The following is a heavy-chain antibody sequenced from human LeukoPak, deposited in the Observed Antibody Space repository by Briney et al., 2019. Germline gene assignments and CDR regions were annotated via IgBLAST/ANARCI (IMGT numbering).Heavy chain of an antibody. CDR1: GGSISRVGYY. CDR2: IYYSGST. D-gene: IGHD2-15*01. CDR3: ARLKGFNYFDY. V-gene: IGHV4-31*03. Sequence: PSQTLSLTCTLSGGSISRVGYYSSWIRHHPGKGLEWIGYIYYSGSTYYTPSLRSRVTISVDTSKTQFSLKLSSVAAADAAVYYCARLKGFNYFDYWGQGTLVTVSS. J-gene: IGHJ4*02.